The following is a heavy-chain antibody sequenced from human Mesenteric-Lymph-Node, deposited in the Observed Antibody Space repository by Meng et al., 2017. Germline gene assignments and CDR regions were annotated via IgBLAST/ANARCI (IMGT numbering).Heavy chain of an antibody. CDR2: IYYSGST. V-gene: IGHV4-30-4*01. J-gene: IGHJ5*02. D-gene: IGHD1-14*01. Sequence: QVQLQESGPGLVKPSQTLSLTCTVSGGSISSGDYYWSWIRQPPGKGLELIGHIYYSGSTSYNPSLKSRVTISVDTSNNQFSLKLSSVTAADTAVYYCARAEYYNWFDPWGQGTLVTVSS. CDR3: ARAEYYNWFDP. CDR1: GGSISSGDYY.